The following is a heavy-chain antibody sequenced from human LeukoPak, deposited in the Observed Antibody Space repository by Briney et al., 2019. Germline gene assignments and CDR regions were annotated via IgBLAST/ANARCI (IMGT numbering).Heavy chain of an antibody. Sequence: SETLSLTCTVSGGSVSSNDYYWGWIRQPPGKGLGWIGSIYYTGSTYYTPSLKSGVTISIDTSMNLFSLNLSSVTAADTAVYYCARHRLEGDTFDIWGQGTMVTVSS. D-gene: IGHD3-3*01. V-gene: IGHV4-39*01. CDR3: ARHRLEGDTFDI. J-gene: IGHJ3*02. CDR2: IYYTGST. CDR1: GGSVSSNDYY.